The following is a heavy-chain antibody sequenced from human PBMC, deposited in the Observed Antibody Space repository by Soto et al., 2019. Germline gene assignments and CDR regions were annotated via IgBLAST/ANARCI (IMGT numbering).Heavy chain of an antibody. J-gene: IGHJ4*02. V-gene: IGHV3-73*02. Sequence: EVQLVESGGGLVQPGGSLKLSCAASGFTFSGSTIHWVRQTSGKGLEWVGRIPSKTNTYATAYAASVKGRFTISRDDSKITAYLQMNNLKAEDTAVYYFTRKKLDVPVASEIEYWGQGTLVTVSS. CDR3: TRKKLDVPVASEIEY. D-gene: IGHD6-19*01. CDR2: IPSKTNTYAT. CDR1: GFTFSGST.